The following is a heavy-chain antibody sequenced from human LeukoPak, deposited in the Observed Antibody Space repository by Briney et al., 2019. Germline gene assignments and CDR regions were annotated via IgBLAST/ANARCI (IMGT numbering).Heavy chain of an antibody. CDR1: GFTVSSNY. J-gene: IGHJ3*02. Sequence: GGSLRLSCAASGFTVSSNYMSWVRQAPGKGLEWVSVIYSGGSAYYADSVKGRFTISRDNSKNTLYLQMNSLRAEDTAVYYCAREDLWSHAFDIWGQGTMVTVSS. D-gene: IGHD3-10*01. CDR2: IYSGGSA. V-gene: IGHV3-53*01. CDR3: AREDLWSHAFDI.